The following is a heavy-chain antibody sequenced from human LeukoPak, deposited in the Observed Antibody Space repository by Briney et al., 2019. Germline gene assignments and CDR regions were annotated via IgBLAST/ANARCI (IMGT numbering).Heavy chain of an antibody. J-gene: IGHJ4*02. CDR3: ARGQYSSSFDY. V-gene: IGHV4-34*01. D-gene: IGHD6-13*01. Sequence: SETLSLTCAVYGGSVSGYYWSWIRQPPGKGLEWIGEINHSGSTNYNPSLKSRVTISVDTSKNQFSLKLSSVTAADTAVYYCARGQYSSSFDYWGQGTLVTVSS. CDR2: INHSGST. CDR1: GGSVSGYY.